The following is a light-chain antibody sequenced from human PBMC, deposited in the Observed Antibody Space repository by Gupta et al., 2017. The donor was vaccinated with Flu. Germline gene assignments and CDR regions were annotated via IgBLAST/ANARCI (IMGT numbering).Light chain of an antibody. V-gene: IGLV2-14*01. CDR2: EVT. Sequence: QSALTQPASVSGSPGQSITIYCTGTSSDVGGYNYVSWYQQHPGKAPKLMIYEVTNRPSGVPNRFSGSKSGNTASLTISGLQAEDEADYFCGSYTSSSTWVFGGGTKLTVL. CDR3: GSYTSSSTWV. CDR1: SSDVGGYNY. J-gene: IGLJ3*02.